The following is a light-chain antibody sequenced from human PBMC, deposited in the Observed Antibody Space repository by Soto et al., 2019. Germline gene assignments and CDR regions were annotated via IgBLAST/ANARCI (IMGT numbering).Light chain of an antibody. CDR3: QQYYNSPIT. CDR1: QSVLSRSDNKNY. CDR2: WAS. Sequence: DIVMTQSPESLAVSLGERATINCKSSQSVLSRSDNKNYLAWFQQRPGQPPRPLVYWASARESAVPDRFSGSGSGTDFTLTISSLQAEDVAVYYCQQYYNSPITFGGGTKVEI. V-gene: IGKV4-1*01. J-gene: IGKJ4*01.